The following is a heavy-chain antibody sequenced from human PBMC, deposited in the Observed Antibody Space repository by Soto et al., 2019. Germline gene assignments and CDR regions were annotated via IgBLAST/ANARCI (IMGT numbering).Heavy chain of an antibody. CDR2: ISAYNGNT. D-gene: IGHD3-3*01. CDR1: GYTFTSYG. CDR3: ARDFGIRFLEWTNWFDP. J-gene: IGHJ5*02. V-gene: IGHV1-18*01. Sequence: QVPLVQSGAEVKKPGASVKVSCKASGYTFTSYGISWVRQAPGQGLEWMGWISAYNGNTNYAQKLQGRVTMTTDTSMSTAYMELRSLRSGDTAVYYCARDFGIRFLEWTNWFDPWGQGTLVTVSS.